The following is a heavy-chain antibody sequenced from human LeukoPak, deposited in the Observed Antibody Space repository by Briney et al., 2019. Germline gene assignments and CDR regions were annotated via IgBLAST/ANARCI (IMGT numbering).Heavy chain of an antibody. CDR3: ARDNSVRDEAWWFNP. D-gene: IGHD5-24*01. Sequence: GGSLRLSCAASGFTFSHHNMNWVRQVPGKGLESVSYISSSGNTIYYADSVKGRFTTSRDNAHGSLYLQMNSLRVEDTAAYYCARDNSVRDEAWWFNPWGQGTLVTVSS. CDR1: GFTFSHHN. J-gene: IGHJ5*02. V-gene: IGHV3-48*01. CDR2: ISSSGNTI.